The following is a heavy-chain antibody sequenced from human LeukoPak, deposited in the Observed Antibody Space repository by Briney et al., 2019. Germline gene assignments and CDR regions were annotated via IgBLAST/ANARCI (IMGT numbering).Heavy chain of an antibody. CDR1: GGSISSGGYS. J-gene: IGHJ5*02. V-gene: IGHV4-30-2*01. CDR3: ARDGNGGNSANRFDP. D-gene: IGHD4-23*01. Sequence: PSQTLSLTCAVSGGSISSGGYSWSWIRQPPGKGLEWIGYIYHSGSTYYNPSLKSRVTISVDRSKNQFSLKLSSVTAADTAVYYCARDGNGGNSANRFDPWGQGTLVTVSS. CDR2: IYHSGST.